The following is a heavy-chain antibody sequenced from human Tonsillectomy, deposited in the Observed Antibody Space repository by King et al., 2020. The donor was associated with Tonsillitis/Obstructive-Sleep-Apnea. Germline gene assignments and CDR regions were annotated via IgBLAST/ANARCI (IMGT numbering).Heavy chain of an antibody. D-gene: IGHD3-3*01. CDR2: MNPNSGNT. CDR1: GYTFTSYD. CDR3: ARVARLAYYDFWRGSSPNWFDP. J-gene: IGHJ5*02. V-gene: IGHV1-8*01. Sequence: VQLVESGAEVKKPGASVKVSCKASGYTFTSYDINWVRQATGQGLEWMGWMNPNSGNTGYAQKFQGRVTMTRNTSISTAYMELSSLRSEDTAVYYCARVARLAYYDFWRGSSPNWFDPWGQGTLVTVSS.